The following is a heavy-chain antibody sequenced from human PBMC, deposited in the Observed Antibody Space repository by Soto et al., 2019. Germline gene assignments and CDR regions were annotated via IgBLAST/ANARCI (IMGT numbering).Heavy chain of an antibody. V-gene: IGHV4-31*03. J-gene: IGHJ4*02. CDR1: GASVSGDGSY. D-gene: IGHD6-19*01. Sequence: QVQLQESGPGLVKPSQTLSLTCLVSGASVSGDGSYCGGIRQHPGKGLEFFGYIHNSWSTYSNPSLVNRVAMSIDTSKNQFSLRLSSVTAADSAVYFCARDLGSEQWFFDNWGQGILVTVSS. CDR2: IHNSWST. CDR3: ARDLGSEQWFFDN.